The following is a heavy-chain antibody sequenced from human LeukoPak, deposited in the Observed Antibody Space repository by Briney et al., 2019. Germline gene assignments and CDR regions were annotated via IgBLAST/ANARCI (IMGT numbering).Heavy chain of an antibody. CDR1: GYTFTGYQ. CDR2: VNPNSGGT. CDR3: AITYSGSYPDY. J-gene: IGHJ4*02. D-gene: IGHD1-26*01. V-gene: IGHV1-2*02. Sequence: ASVKVSCKTSGYTFTGYQMYWVPQAPGQGLEWMGWVNPNSGGTNYAQKFQGRVTMTRDTSISTAYMELSRLRSDDTALSYCAITYSGSYPDYWGQGALVTVSS.